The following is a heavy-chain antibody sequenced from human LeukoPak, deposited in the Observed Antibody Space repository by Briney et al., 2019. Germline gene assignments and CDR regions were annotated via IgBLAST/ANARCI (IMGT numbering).Heavy chain of an antibody. J-gene: IGHJ4*02. CDR3: ARAHPGDYSDFQFDY. CDR2: ISSTSSTI. Sequence: QSGGSLRLSCAASGFTFSSFSMNWVRQAPGKGLERVSYISSTSSTIYYADSVKGRFTISRDNAKNSLYLQMNSLRAEDTAVYYCARAHPGDYSDFQFDYWGQGTLVTVSS. D-gene: IGHD4-11*01. V-gene: IGHV3-48*01. CDR1: GFTFSSFS.